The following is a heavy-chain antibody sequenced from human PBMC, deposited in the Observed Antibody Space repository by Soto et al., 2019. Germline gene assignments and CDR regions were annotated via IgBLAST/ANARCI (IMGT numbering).Heavy chain of an antibody. J-gene: IGHJ4*02. CDR3: ARGSLDSSGYPDY. CDR2: ISEGGDRV. V-gene: IGHV3-48*03. D-gene: IGHD3-22*01. CDR1: GFTFSSYE. Sequence: GGSLRLSCAASGFTFSSYEMDLVRQVPGKGLEWLSYISEGGDRVYYADSVKGRFTVSRDKTKKSLYLQMHSLRVEDTAVYYCARGSLDSSGYPDYWGPGTLVTVSS.